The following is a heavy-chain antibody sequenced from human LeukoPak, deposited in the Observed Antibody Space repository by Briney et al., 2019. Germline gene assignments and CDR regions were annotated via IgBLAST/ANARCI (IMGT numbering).Heavy chain of an antibody. CDR2: IYESGST. CDR1: GESLNSYY. Sequence: PSGTLSLTCAVYGESLNSYYWSWIRQPPGKGLEWIGEIYESGSTEYNPSLKSRVTISMVPSKQQFSLSLTSVTAADTAVYYCARGAWATRLGSWGLGTPVIVSS. D-gene: IGHD2-15*01. V-gene: IGHV4-34*01. J-gene: IGHJ4*02. CDR3: ARGAWATRLGS.